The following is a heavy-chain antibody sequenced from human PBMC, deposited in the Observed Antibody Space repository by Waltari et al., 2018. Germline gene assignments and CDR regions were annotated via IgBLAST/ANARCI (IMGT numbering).Heavy chain of an antibody. V-gene: IGHV7-4-1*02. D-gene: IGHD6-13*01. CDR2: INTNTGNP. Sequence: QVQLVQSGSELKKPGASVKVSCKASGYTFTSYAMNWVRQAPGQGLEWMGWINTNTGNPTYAQGLTGRFVFSLATSVSTAYLQISSLKAEDTAVYYCARDGIAAAVAFGGLTGFDPWGQGTLVTVSS. CDR1: GYTFTSYA. CDR3: ARDGIAAAVAFGGLTGFDP. J-gene: IGHJ5*02.